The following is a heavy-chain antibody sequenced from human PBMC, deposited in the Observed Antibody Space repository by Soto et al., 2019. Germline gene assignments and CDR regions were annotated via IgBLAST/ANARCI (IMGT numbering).Heavy chain of an antibody. D-gene: IGHD5-18*01. J-gene: IGHJ4*02. CDR1: GYTFTGYY. V-gene: IGHV1-2*02. CDR3: ARDRIKLWSTIVY. Sequence: GASVKVSCKASGYTFTGYYMHWVRQAPGQGLEWMGWINPNSGGTNYAQKFQGRVTMTRDTSISTAYMELSRLRSDDTAVYYCARDRIKLWSTIVYWGQGTLVTVSS. CDR2: INPNSGGT.